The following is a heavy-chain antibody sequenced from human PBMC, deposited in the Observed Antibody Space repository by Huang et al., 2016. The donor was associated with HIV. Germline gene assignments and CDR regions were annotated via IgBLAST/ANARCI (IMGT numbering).Heavy chain of an antibody. V-gene: IGHV3-48*01. CDR2: IRSTGSAK. J-gene: IGHJ4*02. CDR3: AMGYGPFDF. Sequence: EVPLVESGGGLVQPGGSLRLSCAASGFTFSSYSMNWVRQTAGRGLEWVSEIRSTGSAKYYADSVKDRSTISRDNANNSLYLQMNSLRAEEAGVYFSAMGYGPFDFWGQGTLVTVSS. D-gene: IGHD5-18*01. CDR1: GFTFSSYS.